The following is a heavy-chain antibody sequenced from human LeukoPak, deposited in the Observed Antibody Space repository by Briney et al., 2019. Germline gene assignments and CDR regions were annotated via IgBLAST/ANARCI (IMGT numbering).Heavy chain of an antibody. CDR3: ATGYSSGHDAFDI. J-gene: IGHJ3*02. V-gene: IGHV1-2*02. CDR2: INPNSGVT. Sequence: ASVKVSCKASGYTFSGFYIHWVRQAPGQGLEWMGWINPNSGVTNYAQKLQGRVTITRDTSIDTAYMQLSRLRSDDTAVYYCATGYSSGHDAFDIWGQGTMVTVSS. D-gene: IGHD6-19*01. CDR1: GYTFSGFY.